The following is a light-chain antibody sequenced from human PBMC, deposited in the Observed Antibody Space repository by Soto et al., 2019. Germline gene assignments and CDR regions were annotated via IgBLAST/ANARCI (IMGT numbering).Light chain of an antibody. J-gene: IGKJ4*01. Sequence: EIVLTQSPGTLSFSPWERATLSFRASQSVSSSYLAWYQQKPGQAPRLLIYGASTRATGIPARFSGSGSGTEFTLTISSLQSDDFGVYYCQQYNDWPPLNFGGGTKVDIK. V-gene: IGKV3-15*01. CDR2: GAS. CDR3: QQYNDWPPLN. CDR1: QSVSSSY.